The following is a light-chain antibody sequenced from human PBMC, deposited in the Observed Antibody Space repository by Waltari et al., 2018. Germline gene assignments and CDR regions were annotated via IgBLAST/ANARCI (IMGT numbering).Light chain of an antibody. CDR2: GAS. V-gene: IGKV3-20*01. CDR3: QKYDRLPAT. CDR1: QSVSRF. Sequence: EIVLTQSPGTLSLSPGERGTLSCRASQSVSRFLAWYQQKPGQAPRLLIYGASTRATGIPDWFSGSGSGTDCSLTISRLEPEDFAVYYCQKYDRLPATFGQGTKVEIK. J-gene: IGKJ1*01.